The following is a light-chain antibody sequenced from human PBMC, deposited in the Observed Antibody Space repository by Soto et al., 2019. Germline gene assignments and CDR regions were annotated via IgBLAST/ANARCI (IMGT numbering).Light chain of an antibody. Sequence: EVVLTQSPGTLSLSPGERATLSCRASQSVTNNYFAWYQQKPGQAPRLLIFGSSDRATGIPDRFSGSGSGTDFTLTISRLEPEXXXXXXXXXXXSSPPYTFGQGTKLEIK. CDR2: GSS. J-gene: IGKJ2*01. CDR1: QSVTNNY. V-gene: IGKV3-20*01. CDR3: XXXXSSPPYT.